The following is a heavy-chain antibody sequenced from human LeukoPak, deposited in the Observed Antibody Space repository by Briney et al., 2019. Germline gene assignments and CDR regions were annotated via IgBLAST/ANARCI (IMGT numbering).Heavy chain of an antibody. CDR1: GFTFSSYW. CDR2: IKQGGSEK. CDR3: ARERPTMVRGVIIKPFDY. V-gene: IGHV3-7*04. Sequence: GGSLRLSCAASGFTFSSYWMSWVRQAPGKGLEWVANIKQGGSEKYYVDSVKGRFTISRDNAKNSLYLQMNSLRAEDTAVYYCARERPTMVRGVIIKPFDYWGQGTLVTVSS. J-gene: IGHJ4*02. D-gene: IGHD3-10*01.